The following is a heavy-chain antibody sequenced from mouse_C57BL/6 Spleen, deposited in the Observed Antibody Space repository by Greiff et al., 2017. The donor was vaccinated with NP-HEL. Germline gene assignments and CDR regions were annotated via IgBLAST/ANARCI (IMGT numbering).Heavy chain of an antibody. Sequence: QVQLQQSGAELVKPGASVKMSCKASGYTFTSYWITWVKQRPGQGLEWIGDIYPGSGSTNYTEKFKSKATLTVDTSSSTAYMQLSSLTSEDSAVYYCARWNYRRGFAYWGQGTLVTVSA. CDR2: IYPGSGST. J-gene: IGHJ3*01. D-gene: IGHD1-1*02. CDR1: GYTFTSYW. CDR3: ARWNYRRGFAY. V-gene: IGHV1-55*01.